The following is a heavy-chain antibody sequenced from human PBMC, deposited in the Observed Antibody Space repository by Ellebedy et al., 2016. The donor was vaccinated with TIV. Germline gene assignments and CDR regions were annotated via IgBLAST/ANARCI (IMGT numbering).Heavy chain of an antibody. CDR1: GFSFRSYW. V-gene: IGHV3-7*01. CDR2: IYQDGGVQ. J-gene: IGHJ5*02. D-gene: IGHD4-17*01. CDR3: ARRGSYGDYAVQVNSWFDR. Sequence: PGGSLRLSCAASGFSFRSYWMSWVRQAPGKGLEWVANIYQDGGVQYYVDSVKGRFTISRDNAINSLFLQMNSLRAGDTAVYYCARRGSYGDYAVQVNSWFDRWGRGTLVTVSS.